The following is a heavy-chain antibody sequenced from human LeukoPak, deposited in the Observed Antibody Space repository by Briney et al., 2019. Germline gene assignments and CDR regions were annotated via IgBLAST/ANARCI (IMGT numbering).Heavy chain of an antibody. Sequence: GGSLRLSCAASGFTFSSYAMSWVRQAPGKGLEWVSAISGSGGSTYYADSVKGRFTISRDNSKNTLYLQMNSLRAEDTAVYYCAKNSYYYGSGSSYYYYYMDVWGKGTTVTVSS. D-gene: IGHD3-10*01. CDR2: ISGSGGST. J-gene: IGHJ6*03. V-gene: IGHV3-23*01. CDR3: AKNSYYYGSGSSYYYYYMDV. CDR1: GFTFSSYA.